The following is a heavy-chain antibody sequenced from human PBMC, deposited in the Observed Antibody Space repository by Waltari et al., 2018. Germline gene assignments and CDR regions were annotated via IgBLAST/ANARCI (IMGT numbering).Heavy chain of an antibody. Sequence: QLQLQESGPGLVKSSGTLSLPCTVSGSSNSSTTYYWCWIRQPPGKGLEWIGNVHYTGSTFYNPSLKSRVTISVDTPNNQFSLELRSVTAADTAVYYCATHASTWYDGDNWFDPWGQGTLVTVSS. CDR3: ATHASTWYDGDNWFDP. CDR2: VHYTGST. J-gene: IGHJ5*02. V-gene: IGHV4-39*01. CDR1: GSSNSSTTYY. D-gene: IGHD1-1*01.